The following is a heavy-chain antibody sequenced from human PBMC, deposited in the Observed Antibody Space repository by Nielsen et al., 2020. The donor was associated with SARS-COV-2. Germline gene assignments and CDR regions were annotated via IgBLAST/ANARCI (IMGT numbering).Heavy chain of an antibody. CDR2: ISYDGSNK. Sequence: GGSLRLSCAASGFTFSSYGMHWVRQAPGKGLEWVAVISYDGSNKYYADSVKGRFTISRDNSKNTLYLQMNSLRAEDTAVYYCAKRYYDSSGYLDAFDIWGRGTMVTVSS. J-gene: IGHJ3*02. CDR1: GFTFSSYG. D-gene: IGHD3-22*01. V-gene: IGHV3-30*18. CDR3: AKRYYDSSGYLDAFDI.